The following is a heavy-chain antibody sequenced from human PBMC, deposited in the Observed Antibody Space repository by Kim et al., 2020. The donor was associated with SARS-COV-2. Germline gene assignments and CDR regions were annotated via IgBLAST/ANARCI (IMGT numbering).Heavy chain of an antibody. CDR3: ARVPGIHYYYGMDV. V-gene: IGHV3-30*01. J-gene: IGHJ6*02. Sequence: YADSVKGRFTISRDNSKNTLYLQMNSLRAEDTAVYYCARVPGIHYYYGMDVWGQGTTVTVSS.